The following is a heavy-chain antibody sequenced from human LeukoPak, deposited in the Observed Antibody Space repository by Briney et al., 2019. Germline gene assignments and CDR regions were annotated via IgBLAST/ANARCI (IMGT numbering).Heavy chain of an antibody. Sequence: SETPSLTCAVYGGSFSGYYWSWIRQPPGKGLEWIGEINHSGSTNYNPSLKSRVTISVDTSKNQFSLKLSSVTAADTAVYYCARANYNFWSGYPDAFDIWGQGTMVTVSS. V-gene: IGHV4-34*01. CDR2: INHSGST. D-gene: IGHD3-3*01. J-gene: IGHJ3*02. CDR3: ARANYNFWSGYPDAFDI. CDR1: GGSFSGYY.